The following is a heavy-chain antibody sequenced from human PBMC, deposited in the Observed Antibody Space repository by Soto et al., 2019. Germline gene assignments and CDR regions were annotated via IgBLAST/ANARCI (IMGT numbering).Heavy chain of an antibody. D-gene: IGHD3-22*01. V-gene: IGHV3-7*01. CDR2: IEQDGSET. Sequence: EVQLVESGGTLVQPGGSLRLSCAASGFSFSSNWMGWVRQAPGGGLEWLATIEQDGSETYYVDSVKGRFTVSRYNAKNSLYLQMNSLRVEDTAVYYCARERHYYDRSGYQGYWGQGTLVTVSS. CDR1: GFSFSSNW. CDR3: ARERHYYDRSGYQGY. J-gene: IGHJ4*02.